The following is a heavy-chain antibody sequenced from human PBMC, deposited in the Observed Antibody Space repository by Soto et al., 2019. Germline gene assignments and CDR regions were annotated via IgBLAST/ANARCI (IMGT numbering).Heavy chain of an antibody. Sequence: QVQLVQSGAEVKKPGASVKVSCKASGYTFTGYYMHWVRQAPGQGLEWMGWINPNSGGTNYAQKFQGRVTMTRDTSISTAYMELSRLRYDDTAVYYCARVRITMVRGVIITDYGMDVWGQGTTVTVSS. V-gene: IGHV1-2*02. D-gene: IGHD3-10*01. CDR3: ARVRITMVRGVIITDYGMDV. CDR2: INPNSGGT. CDR1: GYTFTGYY. J-gene: IGHJ6*02.